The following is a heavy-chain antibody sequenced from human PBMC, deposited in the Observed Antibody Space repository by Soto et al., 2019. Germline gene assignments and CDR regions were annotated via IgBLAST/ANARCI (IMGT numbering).Heavy chain of an antibody. D-gene: IGHD2-2*01. Sequence: EEQVLESGGGLVQPGGSLRLSCAASGFSFGSYVMTWVRQAPGKGLEWVSGISASGRSTYYADSVKGRFTVSRDNSKNTLYLGMNNLRAANTAVYSCTRPFAYPLPSFWYFDLWGRGTLVTVSP. J-gene: IGHJ2*01. CDR3: TRPFAYPLPSFWYFDL. V-gene: IGHV3-23*01. CDR1: GFSFGSYV. CDR2: ISASGRST.